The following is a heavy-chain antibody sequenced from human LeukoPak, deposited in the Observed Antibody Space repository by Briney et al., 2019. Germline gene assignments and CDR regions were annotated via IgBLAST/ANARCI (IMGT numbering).Heavy chain of an antibody. CDR3: ARDDGYSPYDY. CDR2: IYSDGNT. CDR1: GFTVSSKY. D-gene: IGHD5-24*01. J-gene: IGHJ4*02. V-gene: IGHV3-53*01. Sequence: SGGSLRLSCAASGFTVSSKYMSWVRQGPGKGLVWVSVIYSDGNTYYADSVRGRFTISRDNSKNTLYLQMNSLRAEDTAVYYCARDDGYSPYDYWGQGTLVTVSS.